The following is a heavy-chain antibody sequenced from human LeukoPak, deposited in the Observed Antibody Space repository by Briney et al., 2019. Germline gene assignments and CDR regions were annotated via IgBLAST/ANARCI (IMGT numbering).Heavy chain of an antibody. Sequence: SGGSLRLSCAASGFTFSDFYMSWIRQAPGKGLEWLAYISSTSGNTRFCADSVKGRFTISRNNAKNSLYLQLNSLRAEDTAVYYCARGGGGASFVYWGQGTLVTVSS. CDR3: ARGGGGASFVY. J-gene: IGHJ4*02. CDR2: ISSTSGNTR. D-gene: IGHD2-2*01. CDR1: GFTFSDFY. V-gene: IGHV3-11*01.